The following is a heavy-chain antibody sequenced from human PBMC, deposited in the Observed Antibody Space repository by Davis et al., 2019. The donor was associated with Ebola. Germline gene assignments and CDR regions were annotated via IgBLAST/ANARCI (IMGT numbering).Heavy chain of an antibody. CDR3: ARVNVVAAGSFDF. J-gene: IGHJ4*02. Sequence: SLKISCAASGFTISNNVMHWVRQSPGKGLEWVSGISWNGGSKDYADSVKGRFTISRDNAKNSLYLQMNSLTPEDTAFYYCARVNVVAAGSFDFWGQGTRVTVST. CDR1: GFTISNNV. V-gene: IGHV3-9*01. D-gene: IGHD6-13*01. CDR2: ISWNGGSK.